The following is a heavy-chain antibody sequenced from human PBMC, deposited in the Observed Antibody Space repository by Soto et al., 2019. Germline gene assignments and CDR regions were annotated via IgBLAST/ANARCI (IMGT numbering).Heavy chain of an antibody. Sequence: GGSLRLSCAASGLIFSNYRMHWVRQAPGKGLVWVSCTSTDGSITNYADSVKGRFTVSRDNAKNTLYLQMNSLRAEDTALYYCARDTDGLHYWGQGTMVTVSS. CDR3: ARDTDGLHY. CDR1: GLIFSNYR. V-gene: IGHV3-74*01. J-gene: IGHJ4*02. CDR2: TSTDGSIT.